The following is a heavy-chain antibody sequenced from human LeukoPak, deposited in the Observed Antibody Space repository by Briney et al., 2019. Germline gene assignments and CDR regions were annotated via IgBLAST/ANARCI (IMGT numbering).Heavy chain of an antibody. V-gene: IGHV1-2*02. J-gene: IGHJ4*02. CDR3: ATCYDYVWGSYRYALDY. CDR2: INPNSGGT. Sequence: ASVKVSCKASGYTFTGYYMHWVRQAPGQGLEWMGWINPNSGGTNYAQKFQGRVTMTRDTSISTAYMELSRLRSDDTAVYYCATCYDYVWGSYRYALDYWGQGTLVTASP. CDR1: GYTFTGYY. D-gene: IGHD3-16*02.